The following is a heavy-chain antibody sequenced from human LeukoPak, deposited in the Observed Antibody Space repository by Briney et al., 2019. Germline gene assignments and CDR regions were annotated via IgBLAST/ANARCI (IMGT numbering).Heavy chain of an antibody. Sequence: GGSLRLSCAASGFPFSSYSMNWVRQAPGKGLEWVANIKQDGSEKYYVDSVKGRFTISRDNAKNSLYLQMNSLRAEDTAVYYCARAEYYYGSGSYWFDPWGQGTLVTVSS. CDR3: ARAEYYYGSGSYWFDP. D-gene: IGHD3-10*01. CDR1: GFPFSSYS. J-gene: IGHJ5*02. CDR2: IKQDGSEK. V-gene: IGHV3-7*01.